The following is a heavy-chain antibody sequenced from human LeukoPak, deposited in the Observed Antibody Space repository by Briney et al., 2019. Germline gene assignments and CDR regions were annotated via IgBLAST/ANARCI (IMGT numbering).Heavy chain of an antibody. CDR2: INHSGST. CDR3: ARGPTYYYDSSGPYDY. Sequence: SETLSLTCAVYGGSFSGYYWSWIRLPPGKGLEWIGEINHSGSTNYNPSLKSRVTISVDTSKNQFSLKLSSVTAADTAVYYCARGPTYYYDSSGPYDYWGQGTLVTVSS. D-gene: IGHD3-22*01. CDR1: GGSFSGYY. V-gene: IGHV4-34*01. J-gene: IGHJ4*02.